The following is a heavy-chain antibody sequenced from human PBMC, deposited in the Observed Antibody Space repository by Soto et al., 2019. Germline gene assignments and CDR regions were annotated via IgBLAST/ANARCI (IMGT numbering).Heavy chain of an antibody. Sequence: SETLSLTCTVSGGSISSGDYYWSWIRQPPGKGLEWIGYIYYSGSTYYNPSLKSRVTISVDTSKNQFSLKLSSVTAADTAVYYCARLLFGGDYYYYYGMDVWGQGTTVTVSS. D-gene: IGHD3-16*01. J-gene: IGHJ6*02. V-gene: IGHV4-30-4*01. CDR3: ARLLFGGDYYYYYGMDV. CDR1: GGSISSGDYY. CDR2: IYYSGST.